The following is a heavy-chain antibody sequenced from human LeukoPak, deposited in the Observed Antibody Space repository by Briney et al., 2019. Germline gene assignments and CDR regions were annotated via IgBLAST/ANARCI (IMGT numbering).Heavy chain of an antibody. CDR1: GYTFTSYT. V-gene: IGHV1-3*01. Sequence: ASVKVSRKASGYTFTSYTMHWVRQAPGQRLEWMGWINAGNGHTKYSQKFQGRVTITRDTSASTAYMELSSLRSEDTAVYYCARVLRDYCSGGSCYQLNYWGQGTLVTVSS. CDR3: ARVLRDYCSGGSCYQLNY. CDR2: INAGNGHT. J-gene: IGHJ4*02. D-gene: IGHD2-15*01.